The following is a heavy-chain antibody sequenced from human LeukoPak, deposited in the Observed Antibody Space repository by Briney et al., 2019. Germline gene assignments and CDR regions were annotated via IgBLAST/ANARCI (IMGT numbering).Heavy chain of an antibody. D-gene: IGHD2-15*01. J-gene: IGHJ4*02. V-gene: IGHV3-7*03. CDR1: GFNSGGHW. CDR3: AGGGGYLIEK. Sequence: GGSLRLSCVASGFNSGGHWMNWVRQAPGKGLEWVANTKQDGSEKFYVDSVRGRFTISRDNAKNSLYLQMDSLSAEDTALYYCAGGGGYLIEKWGQGTPVTVSS. CDR2: TKQDGSEK.